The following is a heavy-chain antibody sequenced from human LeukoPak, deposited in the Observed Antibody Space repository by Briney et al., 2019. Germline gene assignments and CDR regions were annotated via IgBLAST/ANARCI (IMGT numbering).Heavy chain of an antibody. Sequence: SETLSLTCTVSGGSISSYYWSWSRQPPGKGLEWIGYIYYSGSTNYNPSLKSRVTISVDTSKNQFSLKLSSVTAADTAVYYCARGARGIAAAGSLDYWGQGTLVTVSS. CDR1: GGSISSYY. V-gene: IGHV4-59*01. D-gene: IGHD6-13*01. CDR2: IYYSGST. CDR3: ARGARGIAAAGSLDY. J-gene: IGHJ4*02.